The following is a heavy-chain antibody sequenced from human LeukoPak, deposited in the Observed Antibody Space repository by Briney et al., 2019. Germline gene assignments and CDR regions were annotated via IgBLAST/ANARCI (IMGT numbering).Heavy chain of an antibody. CDR1: GGFFSGYY. Sequence: SETLSLTCAVYGGFFSGYYWSWIRQPPGKGLEWIGEVNHSGSTDHNPSLKSRVTISVDTSKNQFSLKLSSLTAADTAVYYCAAQWLTGRVMTGWGQGTLVTVSS. J-gene: IGHJ4*02. CDR3: AAQWLTGRVMTG. D-gene: IGHD6-19*01. CDR2: VNHSGST. V-gene: IGHV4-34*01.